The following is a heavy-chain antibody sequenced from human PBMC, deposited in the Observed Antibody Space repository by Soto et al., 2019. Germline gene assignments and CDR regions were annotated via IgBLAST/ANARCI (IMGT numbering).Heavy chain of an antibody. CDR3: AGSVLGYGSGGSCYFDY. D-gene: IGHD2-15*01. CDR2: ISSSSSYI. V-gene: IGHV3-21*01. J-gene: IGHJ4*02. Sequence: EVQLVESGGGLVKPGGSLRLSCAASGFTFSSYSMNWVRQAPGKGLEWVSSISSSSSYIYYADSVKGRFTISRDNAKNLLHLQMKGLSADETAVYYFAGSVLGYGSGGSCYFDYWGQGTLVTVSS. CDR1: GFTFSSYS.